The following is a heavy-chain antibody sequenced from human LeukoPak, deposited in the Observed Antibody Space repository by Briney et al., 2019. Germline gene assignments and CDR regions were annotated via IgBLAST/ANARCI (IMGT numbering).Heavy chain of an antibody. D-gene: IGHD6-19*01. CDR3: ARDVRMRNSRGRYSWGTASSNDY. V-gene: IGHV1-18*01. J-gene: IGHJ4*02. Sequence: ASVKVSCKASGYTFTNYGISWVRQAPGQGLEWMGWISAYNGNTNYAQKFQGRITMTTDTSTSTAYMELRSLRSDDTAVYYCARDVRMRNSRGRYSWGTASSNDYWGQGTLVTVSS. CDR2: ISAYNGNT. CDR1: GYTFTNYG.